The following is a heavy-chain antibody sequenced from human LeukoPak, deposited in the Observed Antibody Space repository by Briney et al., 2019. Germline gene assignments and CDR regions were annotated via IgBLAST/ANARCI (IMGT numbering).Heavy chain of an antibody. J-gene: IGHJ6*03. D-gene: IGHD5-12*01. CDR1: GFTFSNAW. CDR3: TSDYDANYYMDV. CDR2: IKSRTDGGTT. V-gene: IGHV3-15*01. Sequence: GGSLRLSCAASGFTFSNAWMSWVRQAPGKGLEWVGRIKSRTDGGTTDYAAPVKGRFTISRDDSKNTLYLQMNSLKTEDTAVYYCTSDYDANYYMDVWGKGTTVTVSS.